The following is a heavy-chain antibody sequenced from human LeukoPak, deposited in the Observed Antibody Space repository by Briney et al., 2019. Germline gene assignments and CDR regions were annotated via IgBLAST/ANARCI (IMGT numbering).Heavy chain of an antibody. CDR2: IIPIFGTA. Sequence: SVKVSCKASGYTFTSYGISWVRQAPGQGLEWMGGIIPIFGTANYAQKFQGRVTITADESTSTAYMELSSLRSEDTAVYYCARSGYSGYVEDYYYYYMDVWGKGTTVTISS. V-gene: IGHV1-69*13. D-gene: IGHD5-12*01. CDR3: ARSGYSGYVEDYYYYYMDV. CDR1: GYTFTSYG. J-gene: IGHJ6*03.